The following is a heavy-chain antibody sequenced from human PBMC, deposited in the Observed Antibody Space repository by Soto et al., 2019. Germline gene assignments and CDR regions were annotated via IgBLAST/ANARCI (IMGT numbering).Heavy chain of an antibody. D-gene: IGHD3-9*01. Sequence: GGSLRLSCAASGFTFSSYSMNWVRQAPGKGLEWVSSISSSSSYIYYADSVKGRFTISRDNAKNSLYLQMNSLRAEDTAVYYCHFDWPIPQIGCWGQGTLVTVSS. CDR3: HFDWPIPQIGC. V-gene: IGHV3-21*01. CDR2: ISSSSSYI. CDR1: GFTFSSYS. J-gene: IGHJ4*02.